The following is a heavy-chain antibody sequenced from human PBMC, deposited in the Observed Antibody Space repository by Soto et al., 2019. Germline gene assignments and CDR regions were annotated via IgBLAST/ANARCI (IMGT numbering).Heavy chain of an antibody. D-gene: IGHD2-21*02. CDR2: INAGNGNT. Sequence: WASVKVSCKASGYTFTSYAMHWVRQAPGQRLEWMGWINAGNGNTKYSQKFQGRVTITRDTSASTAYMELSGLRSEDTAVYYCARGYCGGDCYSPDDYWGQGTLVTVSS. CDR3: ARGYCGGDCYSPDDY. CDR1: GYTFTSYA. J-gene: IGHJ4*02. V-gene: IGHV1-3*01.